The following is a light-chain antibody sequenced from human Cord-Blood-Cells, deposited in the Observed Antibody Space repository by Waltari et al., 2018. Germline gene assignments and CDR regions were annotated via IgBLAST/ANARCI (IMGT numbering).Light chain of an antibody. J-gene: IGLJ1*01. CDR1: SSNIGAGYD. V-gene: IGLV1-40*01. Sequence: QSVLTQPPSVSGAPGQRVTISCTGSSSNIGAGYDVNRYQQLPGTAPKLLIYGTINRPSGVPDRFSGSKSGTSASLAITGLQAEDEADYYCQSYDSSLSGYVFGTGTKVTVL. CDR3: QSYDSSLSGYV. CDR2: GTI.